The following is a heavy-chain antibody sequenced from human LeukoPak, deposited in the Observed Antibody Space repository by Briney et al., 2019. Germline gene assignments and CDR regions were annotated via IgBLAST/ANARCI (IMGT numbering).Heavy chain of an antibody. CDR3: AKDPLYYYGSGSYLVY. CDR1: GFTFSSYA. CDR2: ISGSGGST. D-gene: IGHD3-10*01. V-gene: IGHV3-23*01. J-gene: IGHJ4*02. Sequence: GGSLRLSCAASGFTFSSYAMSWVRQAPGKGLEWVSAISGSGGSTYYADSVKGRFTISRDNSKNTLYLQVNSLRAEDTAVYYCAKDPLYYYGSGSYLVYWGQGTLVTVSS.